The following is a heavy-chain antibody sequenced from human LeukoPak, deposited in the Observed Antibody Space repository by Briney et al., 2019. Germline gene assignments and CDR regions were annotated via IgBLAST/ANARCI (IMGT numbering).Heavy chain of an antibody. J-gene: IGHJ5*02. D-gene: IGHD6-13*01. CDR1: GYTFTSYG. CDR2: IIPIFGTA. CDR3: ARGRASSWYRDEGWFDP. V-gene: IGHV1-69*13. Sequence: ASVKVSCKASGYTFTSYGISWVRQAPGQGLEWMGGIIPIFGTANYAQKFQGRVTITADESTSTAYMELSSLRSEDTAVYYCARGRASSWYRDEGWFDPWGQGTLVTVSS.